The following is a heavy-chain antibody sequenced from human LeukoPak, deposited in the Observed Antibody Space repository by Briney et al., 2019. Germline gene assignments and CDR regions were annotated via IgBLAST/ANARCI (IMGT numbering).Heavy chain of an antibody. Sequence: GGSLRLSCAASGFTFSSYWMHWVRQAPGKGLVWVSRINSDGSSTSYADSVKGRFTISRDNAKNTLFLQMNSLTTEDTAVYYCARDPKWELRGDAFDIWGQGTMVTVSS. D-gene: IGHD1-26*01. CDR3: ARDPKWELRGDAFDI. CDR1: GFTFSSYW. CDR2: INSDGSST. J-gene: IGHJ3*02. V-gene: IGHV3-74*01.